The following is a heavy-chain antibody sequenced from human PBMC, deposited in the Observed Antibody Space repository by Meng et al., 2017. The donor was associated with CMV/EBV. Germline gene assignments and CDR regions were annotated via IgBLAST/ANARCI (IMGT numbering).Heavy chain of an antibody. V-gene: IGHV3-53*01. J-gene: IGHJ4*02. Sequence: GGSLRLSCAASGFAVSGNYMSWVRQAPGKGLQWVSVIYSGDSTYYADSVKGRFTISRDNSKNMLYLQMNSLRAEDTAVYYCARAYDYGDYDSCYFDYWGQGTLVTDSS. CDR2: IYSGDST. CDR1: GFAVSGNY. D-gene: IGHD4-17*01. CDR3: ARAYDYGDYDSCYFDY.